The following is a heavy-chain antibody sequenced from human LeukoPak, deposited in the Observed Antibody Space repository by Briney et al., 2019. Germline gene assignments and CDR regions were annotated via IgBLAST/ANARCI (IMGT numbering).Heavy chain of an antibody. V-gene: IGHV1-2*06. CDR2: INPNNGGT. CDR1: GYTFTGYY. D-gene: IGHD6-13*01. Sequence: ASVKVSCKASGYTFTGYYIHWVRQAPGQGLEWMGRINPNNGGTNYAQKFQGRVTMTRDMSMSTAYMELSRLRSVDTAVYYCAKGYSNYYFDYWGQGTLVTVSS. CDR3: AKGYSNYYFDY. J-gene: IGHJ4*02.